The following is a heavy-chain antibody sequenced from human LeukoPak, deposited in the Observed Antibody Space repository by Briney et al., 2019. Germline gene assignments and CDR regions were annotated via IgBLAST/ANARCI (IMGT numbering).Heavy chain of an antibody. Sequence: TLSLTCAVSGGSISSGGYSWSWIRQPPGEGLEWIGYIYHSGSTYYNPSLKSRVTISVDRSKNQFSLKLSSVTAADTAVYYCARGVDYSNYFDYWGQGTLVTVSS. D-gene: IGHD4-11*01. CDR2: IYHSGST. CDR1: GGSISSGGYS. J-gene: IGHJ4*02. V-gene: IGHV4-30-2*01. CDR3: ARGVDYSNYFDY.